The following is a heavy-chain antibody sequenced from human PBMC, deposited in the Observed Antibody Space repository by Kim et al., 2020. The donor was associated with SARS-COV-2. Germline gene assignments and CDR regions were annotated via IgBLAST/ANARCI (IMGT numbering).Heavy chain of an antibody. V-gene: IGHV5-10-1*01. Sequence: GESLKISCKGSGYSFTSYWISWVRQMPGKGLEWMGRIDPSDSYTNYSPSFQGHVTISADKSISTAYLQWSSLKASDTAMYYCASLPYQLLDYYYGMDVWGQGTTVTVSS. CDR3: ASLPYQLLDYYYGMDV. J-gene: IGHJ6*02. CDR1: GYSFTSYW. CDR2: IDPSDSYT. D-gene: IGHD2-2*01.